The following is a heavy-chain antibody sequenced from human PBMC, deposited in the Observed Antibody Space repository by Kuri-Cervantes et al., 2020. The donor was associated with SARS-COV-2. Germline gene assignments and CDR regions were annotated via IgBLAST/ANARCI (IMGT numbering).Heavy chain of an antibody. CDR1: GFTFSSYA. J-gene: IGHJ4*02. CDR3: ARDLAGGYGSGSEFDY. Sequence: GESLKISCAASGFTFSSYAMHWVRQAPGKGLEWVAVISYDGSNKYYADPVKGRFTISRDNAKNTLYLQMNSLRAEDTAVYYCARDLAGGYGSGSEFDYWGQGTLVTVSS. D-gene: IGHD3-10*01. V-gene: IGHV3-30-3*01. CDR2: ISYDGSNK.